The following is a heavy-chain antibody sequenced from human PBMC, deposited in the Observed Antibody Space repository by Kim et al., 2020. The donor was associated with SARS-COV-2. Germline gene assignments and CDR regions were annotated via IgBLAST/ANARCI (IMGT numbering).Heavy chain of an antibody. CDR2: IYHSGST. J-gene: IGHJ3*02. V-gene: IGHV4-4*02. D-gene: IGHD3-10*01. CDR3: ARGRIRLLWFGELAHDAFDI. CDR1: GGSISSSNW. Sequence: SETLSLTCAVSGGSISSSNWWRWVRQPPGKGLEWIGVIYHSGSTNYTPSLKSRVTISVDKSKNQFSLKLSSVTAADTAVYYCARGRIRLLWFGELAHDAFDIWGQGTMVTVSS.